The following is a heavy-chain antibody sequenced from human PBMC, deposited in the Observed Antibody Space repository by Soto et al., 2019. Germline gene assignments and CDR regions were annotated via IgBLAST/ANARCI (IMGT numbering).Heavy chain of an antibody. CDR1: SGSISSSIW. V-gene: IGHV4-4*02. CDR3: AGSPPFYADQNWFDP. Sequence: QVQLQESGPRLVKPSGTLSLTCAVSSGSISSSIWWSWVRQPPGKGLEWIGQIYHSGSTNYNPSLKSRVAISVDKSKNQFSLKLSSVTAADTAVYYCAGSPPFYADQNWFDPWGQGTLVTVSS. J-gene: IGHJ5*02. D-gene: IGHD4-17*01. CDR2: IYHSGST.